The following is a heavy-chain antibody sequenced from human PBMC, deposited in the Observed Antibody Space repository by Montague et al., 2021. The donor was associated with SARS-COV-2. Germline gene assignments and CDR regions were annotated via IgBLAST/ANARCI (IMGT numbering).Heavy chain of an antibody. Sequence: SETLSLTCTVYNGSINSYYWSWVRQPPGKRLEWIGYIYYRGSTNYNPSLESRVTMSIDTSKNQFSLKLRSVTAADTAVYFCAREGLHNWFDPWGKGTLVIVSS. J-gene: IGHJ5*02. CDR2: IYYRGST. CDR3: AREGLHNWFDP. V-gene: IGHV4-59*01. CDR1: NGSINSYY.